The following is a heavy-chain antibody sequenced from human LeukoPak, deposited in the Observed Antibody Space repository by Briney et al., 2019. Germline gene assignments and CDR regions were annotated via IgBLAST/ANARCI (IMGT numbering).Heavy chain of an antibody. V-gene: IGHV1-24*01. CDR3: ATTIYDILTGSLPFDY. Sequence: ASVKVSCKVSGYTLTELSMHWVRQAPGKGPEWMGGFDPEDGETIYAQKFQGRVTMTEDTSTDTAYMELSSLRSEDTAVYYCATTIYDILTGSLPFDYWGQGTLVTVSS. CDR1: GYTLTELS. CDR2: FDPEDGET. D-gene: IGHD3-9*01. J-gene: IGHJ4*02.